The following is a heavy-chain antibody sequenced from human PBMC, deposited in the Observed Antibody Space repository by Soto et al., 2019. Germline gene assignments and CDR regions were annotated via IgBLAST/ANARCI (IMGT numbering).Heavy chain of an antibody. D-gene: IGHD3-22*01. CDR3: ARPDYDSSGYYLPDYYFDY. CDR2: ISYDGSNK. CDR1: GFTFSSYA. J-gene: IGHJ4*02. Sequence: LGLSCAASGFTFSSYAMHWVRQAPGRGLEWVAVISYDGSNKYYADSVKGRFTISRDNSKNTLYLQMNSLRAEDTAVYYCARPDYDSSGYYLPDYYFDYWGQGTLVTVSS. V-gene: IGHV3-30-3*01.